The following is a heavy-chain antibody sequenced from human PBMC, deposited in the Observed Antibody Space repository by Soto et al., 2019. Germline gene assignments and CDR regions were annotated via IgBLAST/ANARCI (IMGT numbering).Heavy chain of an antibody. D-gene: IGHD6-6*01. CDR1: GASISSGGYY. J-gene: IGHJ4*02. V-gene: IGHV4-61*08. Sequence: PSETLSLTCAVSGASISSGGYYWSWIRQPPGKGLEWIGYIYYSGSTNYNPSLKSRVTISVDTSRNQFSLKLSSVTAADTAVYYCARGEKARHFDYWGQGTLVTVSS. CDR2: IYYSGST. CDR3: ARGEKARHFDY.